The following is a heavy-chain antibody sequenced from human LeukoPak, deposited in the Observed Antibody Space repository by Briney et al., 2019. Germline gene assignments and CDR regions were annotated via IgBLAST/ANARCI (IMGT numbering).Heavy chain of an antibody. V-gene: IGHV1-46*01. D-gene: IGHD3-10*01. Sequence: EASVKVSCKASGLTFTSFYMHWVRQAPGQGLEWLGVINPSGGDTIYAQKFQGRVTMTRDMSTRTAFMELSSLRSEDTAVYYCASRVTMVRGVKGMGDYWGQGTLVTVSS. CDR3: ASRVTMVRGVKGMGDY. CDR1: GLTFTSFY. J-gene: IGHJ4*02. CDR2: INPSGGDT.